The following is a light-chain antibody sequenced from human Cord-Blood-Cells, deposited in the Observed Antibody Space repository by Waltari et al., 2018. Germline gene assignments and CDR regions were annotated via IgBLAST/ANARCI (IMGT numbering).Light chain of an antibody. J-gene: IGKJ1*01. CDR2: GAS. Sequence: EIVMTQSPATLSVSPGERATLACRASQSVSSNLAWYQQKPGQAPRLLISGASTRATGIPARFSGSGSGTEFTITISSLQSEDFAVYYCQQYNNWPRTFGQGTKVEIK. V-gene: IGKV3-15*01. CDR1: QSVSSN. CDR3: QQYNNWPRT.